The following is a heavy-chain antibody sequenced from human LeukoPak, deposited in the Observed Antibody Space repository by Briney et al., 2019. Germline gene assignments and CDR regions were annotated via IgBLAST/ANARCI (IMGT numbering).Heavy chain of an antibody. D-gene: IGHD6-13*01. CDR1: GGSISSYY. CDR2: ISYSGST. J-gene: IGHJ5*02. V-gene: IGHV4-59*12. Sequence: SETLSLTCTVSGGSISSYYWSWIRQPPGKGLEWIGYISYSGSTNCNPSLKSRVTISEDTSKNQSSLKLSSVTAADTAVYYCATRRLGIAAAFESVNWFDPWGQGTLVTVSS. CDR3: ATRRLGIAAAFESVNWFDP.